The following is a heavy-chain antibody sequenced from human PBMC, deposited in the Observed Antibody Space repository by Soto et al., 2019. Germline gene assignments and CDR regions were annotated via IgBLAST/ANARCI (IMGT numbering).Heavy chain of an antibody. CDR3: VRARSTDSRPDY. J-gene: IGHJ4*02. CDR2: ITSSSSYI. D-gene: IGHD3-22*01. Sequence: GSLRLSCAASGFTFSLYSMIWVRQAPGRGLEWVASITSSSSYIYYEDSLKGRFTISRDNAKNSLFLQLDSLRAEDTAVYFCVRARSTDSRPDYWGQGTLVTVSS. CDR1: GFTFSLYS. V-gene: IGHV3-21*01.